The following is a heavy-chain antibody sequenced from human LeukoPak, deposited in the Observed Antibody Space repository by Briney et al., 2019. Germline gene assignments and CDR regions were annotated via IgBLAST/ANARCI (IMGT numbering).Heavy chain of an antibody. V-gene: IGHV3-23*01. D-gene: IGHD2-15*01. CDR2: ILGSGGGT. Sequence: GGSLILSWAASGFTFSTYAMTWVRQAPGKGLEGVSAILGSGGGTYYTDTVKGRFTISRDNSKNTLSLQMNSLRAEDTAVYYCARESTYCSGVSCYYYYMDVWGKGTTVTVSS. J-gene: IGHJ6*03. CDR1: GFTFSTYA. CDR3: ARESTYCSGVSCYYYYMDV.